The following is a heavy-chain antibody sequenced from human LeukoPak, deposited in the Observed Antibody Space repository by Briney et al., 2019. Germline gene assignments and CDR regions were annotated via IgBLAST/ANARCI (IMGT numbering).Heavy chain of an antibody. CDR1: GYSFTSYW. J-gene: IGHJ3*02. V-gene: IGHV5-51*01. CDR2: IYPGDSDT. D-gene: IGHD1-26*01. CDR3: ASLESRATDAFDI. Sequence: HGESLKISCKGSGYSFTSYWIGWVRQMPGKGLEWMGIIYPGDSDTRYSPSFQGQVTISADKSISTAYLQWSSLKASDTAMYYCASLESRATDAFDIWGQGTMVTVSS.